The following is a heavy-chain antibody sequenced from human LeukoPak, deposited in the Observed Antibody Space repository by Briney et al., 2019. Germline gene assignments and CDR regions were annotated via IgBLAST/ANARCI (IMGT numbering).Heavy chain of an antibody. D-gene: IGHD2-2*01. Sequence: ASVKVSCKVSGYTLTELSMHWVRQAPGKGLEWMGGFDPEDGATIYAQKFQGRVTMTEDTSTDTAYMELSSLRSEDTAVYYCATVLHYTSCYRDWGQGTLVTVSS. CDR2: FDPEDGAT. CDR1: GYTLTELS. V-gene: IGHV1-24*01. J-gene: IGHJ4*02. CDR3: ATVLHYTSCYRD.